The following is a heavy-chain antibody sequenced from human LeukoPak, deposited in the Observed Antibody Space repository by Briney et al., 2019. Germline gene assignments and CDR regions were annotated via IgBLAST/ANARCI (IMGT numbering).Heavy chain of an antibody. CDR2: ISGSGGST. J-gene: IGHJ4*02. D-gene: IGHD2-2*01. CDR1: GFTFSTYA. CDR3: AITPYCSSTSCFYFDY. V-gene: IGHV3-23*01. Sequence: PGGSLRLSCAASGFTFSTYAMSWVRQAPGKGLEWVSAISGSGGSTYYADSVKGRFTISRDNSKNTLYLQMNSLRAEDTAVYYCAITPYCSSTSCFYFDYWGQGTLVTVSS.